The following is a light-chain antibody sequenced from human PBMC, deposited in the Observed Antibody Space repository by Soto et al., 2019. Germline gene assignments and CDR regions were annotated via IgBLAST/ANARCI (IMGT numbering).Light chain of an antibody. Sequence: DIVMTQSPLSLPVTPGEPASISCRSSQSLLHSNGYNYLDWYLQKPGQSPQLLIYLGSSRASGVPDRFSCGGSGTDFTLKISRVEAEDVGIYYCMQALQTPPTFGQGTKVEIK. J-gene: IGKJ1*01. CDR3: MQALQTPPT. CDR2: LGS. V-gene: IGKV2-28*01. CDR1: QSLLHSNGYNY.